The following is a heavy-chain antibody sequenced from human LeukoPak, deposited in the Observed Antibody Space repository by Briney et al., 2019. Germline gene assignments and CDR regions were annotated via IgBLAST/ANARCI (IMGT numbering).Heavy chain of an antibody. CDR3: ARCLYSYGRGDFDY. D-gene: IGHD5-18*01. V-gene: IGHV1-69*13. CDR1: GGTFSSYA. J-gene: IGHJ4*02. Sequence: GASVKVSCKASGGTFSSYAISWVRQAPGQGLEWMGGIIPIFGTANYAQKFQGRVTITADESTSTAYMELSSLRSEDTAVYYCARCLYSYGRGDFDYWGQGTLVTVSS. CDR2: IIPIFGTA.